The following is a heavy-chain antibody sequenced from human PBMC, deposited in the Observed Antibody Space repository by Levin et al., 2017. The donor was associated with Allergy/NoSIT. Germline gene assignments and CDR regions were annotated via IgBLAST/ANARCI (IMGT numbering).Heavy chain of an antibody. CDR1: GYTFTSYT. CDR3: AGDYLAY. J-gene: IGHJ4*02. V-gene: IGHV7-4-1*01. D-gene: IGHD3-10*01. Sequence: ASVKVSCKASGYTFTSYTINWVRQAPGQGLEWMGWINPNTGNPTYAQGFTGRFVFSLDTSVSTAYLQIGSLKAEDTAIYYCAGDYLAYWGQGTLVTVSS. CDR2: INPNTGNP.